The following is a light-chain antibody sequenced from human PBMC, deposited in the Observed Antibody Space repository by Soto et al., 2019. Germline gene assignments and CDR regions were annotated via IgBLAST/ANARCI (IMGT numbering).Light chain of an antibody. V-gene: IGKV1-5*03. CDR3: QQYNSYRRT. CDR1: QSISNW. J-gene: IGKJ1*01. Sequence: DIQMTQSPSTLSASVGDRVTITCRASQSISNWLAWYQQKPGKAPKLLIYKASSLESGVPSRFSGSGSGTEFTLTISSLQPDDFASYHCQQYNSYRRTFGQGTKVEVK. CDR2: KAS.